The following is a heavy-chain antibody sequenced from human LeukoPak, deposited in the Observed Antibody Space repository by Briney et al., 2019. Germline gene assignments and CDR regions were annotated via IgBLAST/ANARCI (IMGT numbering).Heavy chain of an antibody. CDR3: AKDLEMITMIVVVTLGFDY. V-gene: IGHV3-30*18. J-gene: IGHJ4*01. CDR2: MSYDGSNK. D-gene: IGHD3-22*01. Sequence: GRSLRLSCAASGFTFSSYGLDWVRQAPGKGLEWVAFMSYDGSNKDYADSVKARFTISRDNSKNTLYLKMKSLRSEDPAVYYCAKDLEMITMIVVVTLGFDYWGHGTLVTVSS. CDR1: GFTFSSYG.